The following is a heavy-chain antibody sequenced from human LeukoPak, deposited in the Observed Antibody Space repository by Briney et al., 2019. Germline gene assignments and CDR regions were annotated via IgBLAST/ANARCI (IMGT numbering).Heavy chain of an antibody. CDR3: AKEAEVVPAALYYYYYGMDV. CDR2: IGTAGDT. CDR1: GFTFSRYD. Sequence: QAGGSLRLSCAASGFTFSRYDMHWVRQATGKGLEWVSGIGTAGDTYYADSVKGRFTISRDNSKNTLYLQMNSLRAEDTAVYYCAKEAEVVPAALYYYYYGMDVWGQGTTVTVSS. V-gene: IGHV3-13*01. D-gene: IGHD2-2*01. J-gene: IGHJ6*02.